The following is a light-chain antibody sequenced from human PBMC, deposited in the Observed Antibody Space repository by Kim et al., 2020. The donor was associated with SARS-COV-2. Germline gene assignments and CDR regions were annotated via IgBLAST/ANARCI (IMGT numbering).Light chain of an antibody. CDR2: DAS. CDR3: QKYNGAPWT. Sequence: DSVGDRVPITCRASQGISSYVAWYQQKPGEVPRLLIYDASALQSGVPSRFSGSGSGTDFTLTISGLQPEDVATYYCQKYNGAPWTFGQGTKVDIK. J-gene: IGKJ1*01. V-gene: IGKV1-27*01. CDR1: QGISSY.